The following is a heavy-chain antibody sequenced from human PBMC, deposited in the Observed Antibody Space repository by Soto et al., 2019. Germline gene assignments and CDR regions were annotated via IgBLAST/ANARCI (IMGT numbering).Heavy chain of an antibody. J-gene: IGHJ6*02. D-gene: IGHD1-7*01. CDR3: AGPPELTRIYYYYGMDV. CDR1: GGTFNSYT. Sequence: ASVKVSCKASGGTFNSYTINWVRQATGQGLEWMGGIIPIFGTANYAQKFQGRVTITADESTSTAYMELSSLRSEDTAVYYCAGPPELTRIYYYYGMDVWGQGTTVTVSS. CDR2: IIPIFGTA. V-gene: IGHV1-69*13.